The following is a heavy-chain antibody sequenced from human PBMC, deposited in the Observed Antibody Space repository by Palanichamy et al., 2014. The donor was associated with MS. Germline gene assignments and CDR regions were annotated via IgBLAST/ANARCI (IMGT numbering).Heavy chain of an antibody. J-gene: IGHJ6*02. Sequence: SGGGLVQPGGSLRLSCAASGFTFSSYWMSWVRQAPGKGLEWVANIKQDGSEKYYVDSVKGRFTISRDNAKNSLYLQMNSLRAEDTAVYYCARDRIAARPGKLYYYYGRDVWGQGTAVTVSS. D-gene: IGHD6-6*01. V-gene: IGHV3-7*01. CDR3: ARDRIAARPGKLYYYYGRDV. CDR1: GFTFSSYW. CDR2: IKQDGSEK.